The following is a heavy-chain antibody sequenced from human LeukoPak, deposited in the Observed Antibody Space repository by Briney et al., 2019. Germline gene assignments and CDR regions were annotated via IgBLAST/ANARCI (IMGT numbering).Heavy chain of an antibody. CDR2: VNNDGSST. CDR1: GFTFSSYW. D-gene: IGHD3-10*01. Sequence: GGSLRLSCGASGFTFSSYWMHWVRQAPGKGLVWVSRVNNDGSSTSYADSVQGRFTISRDNAKNTLYLQMNSLRAEDTALYYCARVARGDYYYYYMDVWGKGTTVTVSS. CDR3: ARVARGDYYYYYMDV. V-gene: IGHV3-74*01. J-gene: IGHJ6*03.